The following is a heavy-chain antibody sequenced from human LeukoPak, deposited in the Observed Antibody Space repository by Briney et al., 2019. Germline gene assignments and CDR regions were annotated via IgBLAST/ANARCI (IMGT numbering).Heavy chain of an antibody. J-gene: IGHJ5*02. CDR1: GGSISSYY. Sequence: SETLSLTCTVSGGSISSYYWSWIRQPPGKGLEWIGYVYYSGSTNYNPSLKSRVTISVDTSKNQFSLKLSSVTAADTAVYYCARRRERSGYSGYDNEADNWFDPWGQGTLVTVSS. CDR3: ARRRERSGYSGYDNEADNWFDP. CDR2: VYYSGST. V-gene: IGHV4-59*08. D-gene: IGHD5-12*01.